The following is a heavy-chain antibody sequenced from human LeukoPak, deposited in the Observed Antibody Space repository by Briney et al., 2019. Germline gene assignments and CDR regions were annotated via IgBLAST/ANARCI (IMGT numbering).Heavy chain of an antibody. Sequence: GGSLRLSCAAPGFTFSDYYMSWIRQAPGKGLEWVSYISSSGSTIYYADSVKGRFTISRDNAKNSLYLQMNSLRAEDTAVYYCARGHNYYDSSGYYYYYYYMDVWGKGTTVTVSS. CDR3: ARGHNYYDSSGYYYYYYYMDV. V-gene: IGHV3-11*04. CDR1: GFTFSDYY. D-gene: IGHD3-22*01. CDR2: ISSSGSTI. J-gene: IGHJ6*03.